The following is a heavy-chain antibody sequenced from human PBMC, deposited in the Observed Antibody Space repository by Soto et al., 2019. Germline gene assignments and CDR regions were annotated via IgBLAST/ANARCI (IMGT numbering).Heavy chain of an antibody. J-gene: IGHJ4*02. CDR2: IGSRGSPI. V-gene: IGHV3-11*01. Sequence: VHLVDSGGGLVTPGGSLRLSCAASGFTFSDYFMTWIRQAPGKGLEWVSYIGSRGSPIYYVDSVKGRFTISRDNAKDSLYLHMNSLRAEDTAVYYCARVSSSSLFDYWGQGTLVTVSS. CDR1: GFTFSDYF. CDR3: ARVSSSSLFDY. D-gene: IGHD6-6*01.